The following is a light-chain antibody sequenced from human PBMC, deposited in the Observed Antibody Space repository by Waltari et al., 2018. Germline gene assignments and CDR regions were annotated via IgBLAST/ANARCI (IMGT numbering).Light chain of an antibody. Sequence: QSALTQPASVSGSPGQSITISCTGTSSDVGGYNLVSWHQQHPGKAPKLIICEVSNRPSVVSNRFSGSKSGNTASLTISGLQAEDEADYYCTSYITTRGDWVFGGGTKLTVL. V-gene: IGLV2-14*01. J-gene: IGLJ3*02. CDR3: TSYITTRGDWV. CDR1: SSDVGGYNL. CDR2: EVS.